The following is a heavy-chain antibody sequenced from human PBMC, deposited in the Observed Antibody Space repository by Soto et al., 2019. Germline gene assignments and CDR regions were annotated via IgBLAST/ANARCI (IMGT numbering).Heavy chain of an antibody. J-gene: IGHJ2*01. D-gene: IGHD4-4*01. CDR3: ARDPSTTAYWYFDL. V-gene: IGHV3-48*03. CDR1: GFTFSSYE. CDR2: ISSSGSTI. Sequence: GGSLRLSCAASGFTFSSYEMNWVRQAPGKGLEWVSYISSSGSTIYYADSVKGRFTISRDNAKNSLYLQMNSLRAEDTAVYYCARDPSTTAYWYFDLWGRGTLVTVSS.